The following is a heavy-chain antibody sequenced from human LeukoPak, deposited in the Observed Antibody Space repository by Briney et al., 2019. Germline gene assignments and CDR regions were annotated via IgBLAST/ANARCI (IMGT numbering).Heavy chain of an antibody. J-gene: IGHJ4*02. CDR2: ISGDSTYI. V-gene: IGHV3-21*01. CDR1: GFTFASYC. CDR3: ARVSGRLERQSDLDY. D-gene: IGHD1-1*01. Sequence: GGSLRLSCAASGFTFASYCMNWVRQAPGKGLEWVSSISGDSTYIYNAGSVKGRFTISRGNAQASLYLQMISLRADDTAVYYCARVSGRLERQSDLDYWGEGTLVIVSS.